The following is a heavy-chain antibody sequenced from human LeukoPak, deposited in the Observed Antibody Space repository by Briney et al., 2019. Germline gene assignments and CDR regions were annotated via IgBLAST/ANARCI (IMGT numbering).Heavy chain of an antibody. CDR2: IKKDGIEK. Sequence: GGSLRLSCAGPVFTFRIYWMHWVREARGKGLEWVANIKKDGIEKYYVESVKGRFTVSRDNANDSVYLQMTSLRAEDTAVYYCARRYFDWFLGAGGSLAIWGQGTMVTVSS. CDR3: ARRYFDWFLGAGGSLAI. CDR1: VFTFRIYW. V-gene: IGHV3-7*01. J-gene: IGHJ3*02. D-gene: IGHD3-9*01.